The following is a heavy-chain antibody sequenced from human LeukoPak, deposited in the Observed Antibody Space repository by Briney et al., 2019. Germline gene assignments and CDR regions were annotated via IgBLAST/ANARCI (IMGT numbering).Heavy chain of an antibody. V-gene: IGHV4-38-2*01. J-gene: IGHJ4*02. D-gene: IGHD2-2*01. CDR3: ARGAMQGDYFDY. CDR1: GYSISSGYY. CDR2: IYHSGST. Sequence: SETLSLTCAVSGYSISSGYYWGWIRQPPGKGLEWIGSIYHSGSTYYNPSLKSRVSISVDTSKNQFSLKLSSVTAADTAVYFCARGAMQGDYFDYWGQGTLVTVPS.